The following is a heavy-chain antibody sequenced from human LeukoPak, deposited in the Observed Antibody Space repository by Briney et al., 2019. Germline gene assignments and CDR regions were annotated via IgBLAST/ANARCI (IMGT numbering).Heavy chain of an antibody. CDR1: GGSISSGGYY. Sequence: SETLSLTCTVSGGSISSGGYYWSWIRQHPGKDLEWIGYIYYSGTTYYNPSLKSRVTISVDTSKNQFSLRLSSVTAADTAVYYCASYGGSSRYFDYWGQRTLVTVSS. V-gene: IGHV4-31*03. CDR3: ASYGGSSRYFDY. J-gene: IGHJ4*02. CDR2: IYYSGTT. D-gene: IGHD4-23*01.